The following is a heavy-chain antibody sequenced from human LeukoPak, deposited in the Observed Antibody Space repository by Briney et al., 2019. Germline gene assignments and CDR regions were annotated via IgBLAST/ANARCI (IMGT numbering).Heavy chain of an antibody. CDR3: ARVVYYYDSSGYYGYYYGMDV. D-gene: IGHD3-22*01. Sequence: GASVKVSCKASGYTFTSYGISWVRQAPGQGLEWMGWISAYNGNANYAQKLQGRVTMTTDTSTSTAYMELRSLRSDDTAVYYCARVVYYYDSSGYYGYYYGMDVWGQGTTVTVSS. J-gene: IGHJ6*02. CDR1: GYTFTSYG. CDR2: ISAYNGNA. V-gene: IGHV1-18*01.